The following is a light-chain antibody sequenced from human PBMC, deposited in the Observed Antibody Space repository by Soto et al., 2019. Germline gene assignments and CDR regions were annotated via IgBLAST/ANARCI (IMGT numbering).Light chain of an antibody. Sequence: DIQVTQSPSSVSASVGDRVTITCRASQDINNWLAWYQQKPGKAPKLLIYTTSNLQSGVPSRFSGSGSGTDFTLTINCLQPEDFATYYCQQANSFPLTFGGGTKVEIK. CDR3: QQANSFPLT. J-gene: IGKJ4*01. V-gene: IGKV1D-12*01. CDR2: TTS. CDR1: QDINNW.